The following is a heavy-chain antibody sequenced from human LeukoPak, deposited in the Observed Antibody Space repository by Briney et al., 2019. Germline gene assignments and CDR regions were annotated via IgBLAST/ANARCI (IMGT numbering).Heavy chain of an antibody. CDR1: GFTFSNYA. Sequence: GGSLRLSCAASGFTFSNYAMSWVRQAPGKGLKWVSGISGSGDRTYYADSVKGRFSISRDNSENTVYLQMNSLRAEDTAVYYCAKGVAMGYYGSGSPVDYWGQGTLVTVSS. D-gene: IGHD3-10*01. CDR2: ISGSGDRT. J-gene: IGHJ4*02. V-gene: IGHV3-23*01. CDR3: AKGVAMGYYGSGSPVDY.